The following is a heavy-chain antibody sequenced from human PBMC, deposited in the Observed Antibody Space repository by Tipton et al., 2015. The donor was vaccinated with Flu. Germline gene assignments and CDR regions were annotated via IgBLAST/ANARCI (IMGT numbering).Heavy chain of an antibody. CDR3: ARAGLSHAKRPFDY. CDR2: IYPGDFDV. V-gene: IGHV5-51*01. D-gene: IGHD1-14*01. J-gene: IGHJ4*02. Sequence: QLVQSGAEVREPGESLKISCKGAGYSFVSYWIGWVRQMPGKGLEWMGIIYPGDFDVRYSPSFQGQVTISADKSISTAYLQWNSRKASDPAIYYCARAGLSHAKRPFDYWGQGTLVRVYS. CDR1: GYSFVSYW.